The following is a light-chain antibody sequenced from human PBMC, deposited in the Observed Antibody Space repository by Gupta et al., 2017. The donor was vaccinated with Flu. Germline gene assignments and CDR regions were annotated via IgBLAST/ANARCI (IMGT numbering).Light chain of an antibody. CDR2: SNN. CDR1: SSNIGSNS. CDR3: AALDDSLKGVV. Sequence: QSVLTQPLSVSGTPGQRVTISCSGGSSNIGSNSVNWYQHLPGTAPKVLIYSNNQRPSGVPDRVSGSKSGTAASLAISGLQSEDEADYYCAALDDSLKGVVFGGGTKLTVL. J-gene: IGLJ2*01. V-gene: IGLV1-44*01.